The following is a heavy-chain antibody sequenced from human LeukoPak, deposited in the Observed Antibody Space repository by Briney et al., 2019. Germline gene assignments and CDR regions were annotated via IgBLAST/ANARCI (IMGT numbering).Heavy chain of an antibody. CDR1: GFTFSDYY. Sequence: GGSLRLSCAASGFTFSDYYMSWIRQAPGKGLEWVAYIKKTGSETYYVDSVKGRFTITRDNTRNSLFLQMYSLRAEDTAVYFCAREDGYCSGGNCYSYFDSWGQGTLVTVSS. CDR2: IKKTGSET. V-gene: IGHV3-7*01. J-gene: IGHJ4*02. CDR3: AREDGYCSGGNCYSYFDS. D-gene: IGHD2-15*01.